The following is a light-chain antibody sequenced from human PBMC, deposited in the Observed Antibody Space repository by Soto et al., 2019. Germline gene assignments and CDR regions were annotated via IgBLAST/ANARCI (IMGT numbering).Light chain of an antibody. CDR2: DVT. J-gene: IGKJ5*01. CDR3: HQYYDPPLT. V-gene: IGKV1-33*01. CDR1: QDIDKY. Sequence: EKAQCPAFLAGCVGDRVTITCQASQDIDKYLNWYQQKPGKAPKLLIDDVTNLETGVPSRFSGSGSGTQFTFTIGSLPPAAIPTYHSHQYYDPPLTFGQGTRLEIK.